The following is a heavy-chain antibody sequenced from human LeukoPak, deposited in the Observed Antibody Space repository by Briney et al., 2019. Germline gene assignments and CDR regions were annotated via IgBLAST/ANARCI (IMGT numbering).Heavy chain of an antibody. D-gene: IGHD3-3*01. V-gene: IGHV4-30-2*01. CDR2: IYDSGNT. CDR3: ARDYGGSGYYRYFDY. J-gene: IGHJ4*02. CDR1: GGSISSGSYY. Sequence: SETLSLTCTVSGGSISSGSYYWSWIRQPPGKGLEWIGYIYDSGNTYYNPSLKSRVTISVDRSKNQFSLKLSSVTAADTAVYYCARDYGGSGYYRYFDYWGQGTLVTVSS.